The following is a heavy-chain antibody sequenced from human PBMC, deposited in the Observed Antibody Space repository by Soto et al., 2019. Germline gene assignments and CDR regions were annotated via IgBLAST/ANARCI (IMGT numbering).Heavy chain of an antibody. CDR3: ARLQDYDILTGHPMVSDY. V-gene: IGHV2-5*02. CDR1: GFSLSTSGVG. CDR2: IYWDDDK. J-gene: IGHJ4*02. Sequence: QITLKESGPTLVKPTQTLTLTCTFSGFSLSTSGVGVGWIRQPPGKALEWLALIYWDDDKRYSPSLKSRLTITKDTSKNQVVLTMTNMDPVDTATYYCARLQDYDILTGHPMVSDYWGQGTLVTVSS. D-gene: IGHD3-9*01.